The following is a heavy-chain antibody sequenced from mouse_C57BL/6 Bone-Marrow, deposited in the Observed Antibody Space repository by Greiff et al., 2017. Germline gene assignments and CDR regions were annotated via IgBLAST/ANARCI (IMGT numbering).Heavy chain of an antibody. V-gene: IGHV1-69*01. CDR2: IDPSDSYT. CDR3: ARAADY. Sequence: QVQLQQPGAELVMPGASVKLSCKASGYTFTSYWMHWVKQRPGQGLEWIGEIDPSDSYTNYNQKFKGKSTLTVDKSSSTAYMQLSSLTSEDSAVYYCARAADYWGQGTTLTVSS. CDR1: GYTFTSYW. J-gene: IGHJ2*01.